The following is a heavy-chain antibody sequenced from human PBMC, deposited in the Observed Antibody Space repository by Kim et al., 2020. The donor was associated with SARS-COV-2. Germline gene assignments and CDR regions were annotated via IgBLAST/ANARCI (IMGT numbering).Heavy chain of an antibody. Sequence: GGSLRLSCVASLFTFSSSAMTWVRQAPGKGLEWVSTIFGSGHGTYYPDSVRGRFIVSRDNSKNTLYLQMNNLRADDTAIYYCAKNVHVTSVTFLWYFDLWGRGTSVTVSS. CDR2: IFGSGHGT. J-gene: IGHJ2*01. CDR3: AKNVHVTSVTFLWYFDL. V-gene: IGHV3-23*01. D-gene: IGHD2-2*01. CDR1: LFTFSSSA.